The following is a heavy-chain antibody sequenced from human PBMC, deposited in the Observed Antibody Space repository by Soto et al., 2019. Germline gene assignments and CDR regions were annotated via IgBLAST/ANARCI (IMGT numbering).Heavy chain of an antibody. V-gene: IGHV4-34*01. J-gene: IGHJ5*02. D-gene: IGHD6-6*01. CDR2: INHSGST. CDR3: ARGLRGVAARPRWFDP. CDR1: GGSFSGYY. Sequence: KASETLSLTCAVYGGSFSGYYWSWIRQPPGKGLEWIGEINHSGSTNYNPSLKSRVTISVDTSKNQFSLKLSSVTAADTAVYYCARGLRGVAARPRWFDPWGQGTLVTVSS.